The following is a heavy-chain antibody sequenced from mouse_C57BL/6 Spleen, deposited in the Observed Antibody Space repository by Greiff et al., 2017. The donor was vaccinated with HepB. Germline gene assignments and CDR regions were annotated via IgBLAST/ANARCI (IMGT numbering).Heavy chain of an antibody. CDR3: VRHLYAMGY. CDR1: GFSFNTYA. Sequence: EVQGVESGGGLVQPKGSLKLSCAASGFSFNTYAMNWVRQAPGKGLEWVARIRSKSNNYATYYADSVKDRFTISRDDSESMLYLQMNNLKTEDTAMYYCVRHLYAMGYWGKGTSVTVSS. V-gene: IGHV10-1*01. CDR2: IRSKSNNYAT. J-gene: IGHJ4*01.